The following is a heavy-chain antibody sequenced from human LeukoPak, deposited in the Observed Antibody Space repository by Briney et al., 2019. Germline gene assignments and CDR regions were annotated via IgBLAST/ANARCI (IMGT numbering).Heavy chain of an antibody. CDR3: ARGFCGGSCLDY. CDR1: GFTFSSYW. J-gene: IGHJ4*02. D-gene: IGHD2-15*01. CDR2: INSVGSST. Sequence: PGGSLRLSCAASGFTFSSYWMHWVRQAPGKGLVWVSRINSVGSSTSYADSVKGRFTISRDNAKNTLYLQMNSLRAEDTAVYYCARGFCGGSCLDYWGQGTLVTVSS. V-gene: IGHV3-74*01.